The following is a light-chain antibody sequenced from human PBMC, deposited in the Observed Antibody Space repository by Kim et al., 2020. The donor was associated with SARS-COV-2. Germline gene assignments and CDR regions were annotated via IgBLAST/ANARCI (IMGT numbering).Light chain of an antibody. CDR2: DAS. V-gene: IGKV3-11*01. Sequence: LAPGERATLSCRASQSVSSYLAGYQQEPGQAPRLLIYDASNRATGIPARFSGSGSGTDFTLTISSLEPEDFAVYYCQQRSNWPLTFGGGTKVDIK. CDR1: QSVSSY. J-gene: IGKJ4*01. CDR3: QQRSNWPLT.